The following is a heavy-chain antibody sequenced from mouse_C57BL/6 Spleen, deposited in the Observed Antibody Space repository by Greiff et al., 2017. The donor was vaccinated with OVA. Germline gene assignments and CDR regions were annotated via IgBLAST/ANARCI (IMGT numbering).Heavy chain of an antibody. D-gene: IGHD1-1*01. CDR3: ARDTTVVATTYWYFDV. J-gene: IGHJ1*03. Sequence: EVKLMESEGGLVQPGSSMKLSCTASGFTFSDYYMAWVRQVPEKGLEWVANINYDGSSTYYLDSLKSRFIISRDNAKNILYLQMSSLKSEDTATYYCARDTTVVATTYWYFDVWGTGTTVTVSS. CDR2: INYDGSST. CDR1: GFTFSDYY. V-gene: IGHV5-16*01.